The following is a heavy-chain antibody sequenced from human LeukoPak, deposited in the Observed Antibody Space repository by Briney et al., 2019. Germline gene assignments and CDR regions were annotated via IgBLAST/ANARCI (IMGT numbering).Heavy chain of an antibody. CDR1: GYTLTELS. D-gene: IGHD4-17*01. J-gene: IGHJ4*02. Sequence: GASVKVSCKVPGYTLTELSMHWVRQAPGKGLEWMGGFDPEDGETIYAQKFQGRVTMTEDTSTDTAYMELSSLRSEDTAVYYCATGGPLRHSPTTDWGQGTLVTVSS. CDR3: ATGGPLRHSPTTD. V-gene: IGHV1-24*01. CDR2: FDPEDGET.